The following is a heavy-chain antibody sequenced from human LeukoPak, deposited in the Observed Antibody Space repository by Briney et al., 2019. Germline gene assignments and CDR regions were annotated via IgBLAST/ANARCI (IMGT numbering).Heavy chain of an antibody. CDR1: GFTFSSYA. CDR2: ISYDGSNK. CDR3: ARDPSPSTGYSSSWYFGY. D-gene: IGHD6-13*01. Sequence: PGRSLRLSCAASGFTFSSYAMHWVRQAPDKGLEWVAVISYDGSNKYYADSVKGRFTISRDNSKNTLYLQMNSLRAEDTAVYYCARDPSPSTGYSSSWYFGYWGQGTLVTVSS. J-gene: IGHJ4*02. V-gene: IGHV3-30*04.